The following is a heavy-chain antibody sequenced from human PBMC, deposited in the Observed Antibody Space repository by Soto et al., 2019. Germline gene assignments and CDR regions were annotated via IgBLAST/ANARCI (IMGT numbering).Heavy chain of an antibody. CDR1: GYTFTRYG. J-gene: IGHJ6*02. V-gene: IGHV1-18*01. Sequence: QGQLVQSGAEVKKPGASVKVSCKASGYTFTRYGISWVRQAPGQGLEWMGWISGYNGDTNYAQKFQGRVTMTVDTSTTTAFMELRSLTSDDRAVYYCAKNGQPPYYYYGMDVWCQGTTVTVSS. CDR3: AKNGQPPYYYYGMDV. D-gene: IGHD2-8*01. CDR2: ISGYNGDT.